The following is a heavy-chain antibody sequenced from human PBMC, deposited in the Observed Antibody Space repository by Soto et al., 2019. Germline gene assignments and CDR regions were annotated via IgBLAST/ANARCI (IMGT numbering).Heavy chain of an antibody. D-gene: IGHD1-1*01. J-gene: IGHJ4*02. CDR2: INAGNGNT. V-gene: IGHV1-3*01. CDR3: ARDWGRTWKIYYFDS. CDR1: GYTFTSYA. Sequence: ASVKVSCKASGYTFTSYAMHWVRQAPGQRLEWMGWINAGNGNTKYSQKFQGRVTITRDTSASTAYMELSSLRSEDTAVYYCARDWGRTWKIYYFDSGGRETRFTVSS.